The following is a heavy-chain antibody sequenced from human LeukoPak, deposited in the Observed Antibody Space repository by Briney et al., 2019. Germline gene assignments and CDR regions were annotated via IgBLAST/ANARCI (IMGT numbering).Heavy chain of an antibody. V-gene: IGHV3-9*01. CDR2: ISWNSGSI. CDR1: GFTFDDYA. CDR3: ARDRGVFGPYYMDV. Sequence: GGSLRLSCAASGFTFDDYAMHWVRQAPGKGLEWVSGISWNSGSIGYADSVKGRFTISRDNAKNSLYLQMNSLRAEDTAVYYCARDRGVFGPYYMDVWGKGTTVTVSS. J-gene: IGHJ6*03. D-gene: IGHD3-10*01.